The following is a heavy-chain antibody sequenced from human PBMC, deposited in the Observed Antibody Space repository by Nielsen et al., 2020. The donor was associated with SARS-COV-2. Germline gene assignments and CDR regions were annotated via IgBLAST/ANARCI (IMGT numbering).Heavy chain of an antibody. CDR1: GFTISRYG. CDR3: TKGTQLGDY. D-gene: IGHD3-16*01. CDR2: ISYDGSIR. Sequence: GESLKISCEASGFTISRYGMHWVRQAPGKGLEWVTFISYDGSIRYYADSVKGRFTISTDISKNTLFLQMNSLRSEDTAVYYCTKGTQLGDYWGQGTLVNVSS. V-gene: IGHV3-30*18. J-gene: IGHJ4*02.